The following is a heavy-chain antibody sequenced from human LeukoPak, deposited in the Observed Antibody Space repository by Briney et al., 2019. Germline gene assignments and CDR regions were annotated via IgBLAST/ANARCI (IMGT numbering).Heavy chain of an antibody. CDR1: RFTFSSYW. Sequence: GGSLRLSCAASRFTFSSYWMSWVRQAPGKGLECVANIKHDGSEKSYVDSVKGRFTIPRDNAKNSLYLQMNSLRAEDTAVYYCARAATVTNPYDAFDIWGQGTMVTVSS. V-gene: IGHV3-7*01. J-gene: IGHJ3*02. D-gene: IGHD4-17*01. CDR2: IKHDGSEK. CDR3: ARAATVTNPYDAFDI.